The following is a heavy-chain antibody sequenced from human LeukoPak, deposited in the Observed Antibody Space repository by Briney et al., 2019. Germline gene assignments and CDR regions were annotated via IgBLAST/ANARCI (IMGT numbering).Heavy chain of an antibody. V-gene: IGHV3-23*01. J-gene: IGHJ4*02. D-gene: IGHD2-8*01. CDR3: AKDTSIGRYCTNGVCSPFDY. CDR1: GFTFSSYA. CDR2: ISDTGATT. Sequence: PGGSLRLSCAGSGFTFSSYAMSWVRQAPGKGLEWVSAISDTGATTYDADSVKGPFTISRDNSRSTLYLQMNSLRAEDTALYYCAKDTSIGRYCTNGVCSPFDYWGQGTLVTVSS.